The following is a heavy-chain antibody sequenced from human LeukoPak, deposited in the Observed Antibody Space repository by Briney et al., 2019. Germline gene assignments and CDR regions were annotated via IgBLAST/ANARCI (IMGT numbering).Heavy chain of an antibody. CDR1: GESFSGYY. V-gene: IGHV4-34*01. CDR2: IHYRGTT. CDR3: ATLIVGTTYFNH. J-gene: IGHJ4*02. Sequence: SETLSLTCAVYGESFSGYYWSWVRQPPGKGLEWIGEIHYRGTTNYNPSLKSRVTVSADTSRNQFPLNLTSVTAADTAVYYCATLIVGTTYFNHWGQGSLVTVSS. D-gene: IGHD1-26*01.